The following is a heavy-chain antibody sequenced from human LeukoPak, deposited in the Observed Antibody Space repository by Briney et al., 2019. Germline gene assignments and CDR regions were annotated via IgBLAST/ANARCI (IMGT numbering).Heavy chain of an antibody. J-gene: IGHJ6*02. Sequence: RGSLRLSCAASGFTFSSYAMSWVRHAPGKGLEWVSAINSSGGSTYYADSVKGRFTIARDKTKNTLYLQMRCLRAEDTAVYYCASPILGYCSSTSCYSTSIAYYYYGMDVWGQGTTVTVSS. CDR1: GFTFSSYA. CDR3: ASPILGYCSSTSCYSTSIAYYYYGMDV. D-gene: IGHD2-2*02. V-gene: IGHV3-23*01. CDR2: INSSGGST.